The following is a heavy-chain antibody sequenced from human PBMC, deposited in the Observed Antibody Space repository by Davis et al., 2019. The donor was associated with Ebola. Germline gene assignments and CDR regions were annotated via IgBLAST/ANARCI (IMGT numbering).Heavy chain of an antibody. J-gene: IGHJ4*02. CDR3: ATDVAMAAIWGRDY. CDR2: IYDGGST. V-gene: IGHV4-59*04. CDR1: GASFSSHY. Sequence: SETLSLTCNVSGASFSSHYWSWIRQPPGKGLERMGAIYDGGSTYYSSSLKRRLTISVDTSKNQVSMKLSSVTAADTAVYYCATDVAMAAIWGRDYWGQGTLVTVSS. D-gene: IGHD3-16*01.